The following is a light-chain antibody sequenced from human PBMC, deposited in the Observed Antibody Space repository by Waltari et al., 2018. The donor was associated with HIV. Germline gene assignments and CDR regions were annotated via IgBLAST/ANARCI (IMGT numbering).Light chain of an antibody. CDR1: QSLLYSANNKNY. J-gene: IGKJ1*01. CDR3: HQYFSAPWT. V-gene: IGKV4-1*01. Sequence: DIVMTQSPDSLAVSLGERATINCKSSQSLLYSANNKNYLAWSQQRPGQPPTLLIYWASARESGVPDRFSGSGSWTDVTLTISSLQADDVAVYYCHQYFSAPWTFGQGTKVESK. CDR2: WAS.